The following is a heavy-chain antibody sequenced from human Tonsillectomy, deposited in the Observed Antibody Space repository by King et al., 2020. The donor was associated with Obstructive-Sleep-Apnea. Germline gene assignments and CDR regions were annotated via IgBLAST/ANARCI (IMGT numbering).Heavy chain of an antibody. CDR2: IYYDGRT. D-gene: IGHD1-1*01. CDR1: GGSISSSSHY. J-gene: IGHJ5*02. V-gene: IGHV4-39*07. Sequence: QLQESGPGLVKPSETLSLTCIVSGGSISSSSHYWGWIRQPPGKGLEWIGNIYYDGRTYYNPSLQSRVTISVDTSRNQFSLRLSSVTAADTAVYYCAGLGEYNFKAQKKESWFDPWGQGTLVTVSS. CDR3: AGLGEYNFKAQKKESWFDP.